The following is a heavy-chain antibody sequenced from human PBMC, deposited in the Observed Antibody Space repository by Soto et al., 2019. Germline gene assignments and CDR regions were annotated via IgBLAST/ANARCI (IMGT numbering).Heavy chain of an antibody. CDR3: ARDFSVRRRHEDYYYGMDV. J-gene: IGHJ6*02. D-gene: IGHD1-26*01. CDR2: INWNGGST. V-gene: IGHV3-20*04. CDR1: GFTFDDYG. Sequence: PGGSLRLSCAASGFTFDDYGMSWVRQAPGKGLEWVSGINWNGGSTGYADSVKGRFTISRDNAKNSLYLQMNSLRAEDTALYYCARDFSVRRRHEDYYYGMDVWGQGTTVTAP.